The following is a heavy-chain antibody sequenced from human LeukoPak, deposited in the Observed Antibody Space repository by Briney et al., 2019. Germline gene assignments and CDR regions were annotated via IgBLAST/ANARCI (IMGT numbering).Heavy chain of an antibody. CDR1: GGSFSGYY. D-gene: IGHD3-3*01. CDR3: ARGHTIFGEDRGVSSRGSFDY. J-gene: IGHJ4*02. V-gene: IGHV4-34*01. CDR2: INHSGST. Sequence: SETLSLTCAVYGGSFSGYYWSWIRQPPGKGLEWIGEINHSGSTNYNPSLKSRVTISVDTSKNQFSLKLSSVTAADTAVYYCARGHTIFGEDRGVSSRGSFDYWGQGTLVTVSS.